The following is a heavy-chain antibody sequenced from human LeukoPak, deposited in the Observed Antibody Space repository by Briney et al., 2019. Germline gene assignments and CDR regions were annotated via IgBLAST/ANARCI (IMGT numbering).Heavy chain of an antibody. J-gene: IGHJ4*02. D-gene: IGHD3-10*01. CDR2: VSGSGGST. CDR1: GFTFSSFS. Sequence: PGGSLRLSCAASGFTFSSFSMNWVRQAPGKGLEWVSGVSGSGGSTYYADSVKGRFTISRDNSKNTLYLQMNSLRAEDTAVYYCAKDKRKGSGSLFDYWGQGTLVTVSS. V-gene: IGHV3-23*01. CDR3: AKDKRKGSGSLFDY.